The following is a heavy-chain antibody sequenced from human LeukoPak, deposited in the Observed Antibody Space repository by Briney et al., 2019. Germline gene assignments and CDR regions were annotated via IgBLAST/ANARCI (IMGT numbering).Heavy chain of an antibody. Sequence: SQTLSLTYAISGDSVSSNIAAWNWIRQSPSRGLEWLGRTYYRSKWYTDYAVSVKSRITINPDTSKNQFSLPLNSVTPEDAAVYYCARGDYGSGSYYQVVDYWGQGTLVTVSS. V-gene: IGHV6-1*01. CDR1: GDSVSSNIAA. CDR2: TYYRSKWYT. CDR3: ARGDYGSGSYYQVVDY. J-gene: IGHJ4*02. D-gene: IGHD3-10*01.